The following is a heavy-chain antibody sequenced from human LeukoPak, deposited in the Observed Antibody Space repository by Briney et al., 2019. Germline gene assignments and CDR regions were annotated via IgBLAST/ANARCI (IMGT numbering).Heavy chain of an antibody. CDR2: IFYSGNT. CDR1: GGSIRSSGHN. D-gene: IGHD3-3*01. V-gene: IGHV4-39*01. Sequence: PSETLSLTCTVSGGSIRSSGHNWDWIRQPPGKGLEYIGRIFYSGNTYYNPSLMSRVTISVDTSKNQFSLKLSSVTAADTAVYYCARRPKQPGFWSGYVDYWGQGTLVTVSS. J-gene: IGHJ4*02. CDR3: ARRPKQPGFWSGYVDY.